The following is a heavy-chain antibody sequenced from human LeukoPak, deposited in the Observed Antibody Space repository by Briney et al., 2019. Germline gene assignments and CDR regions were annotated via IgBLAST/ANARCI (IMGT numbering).Heavy chain of an antibody. Sequence: SETLSLTCAVYGGSFSGYYWSWVRQPPGKGLEWIGEINHSRTTNYNPSLKSRVTISVDTSKNQFSLKLSSVTAADTAVYYCAMAGSSSGWGFDPWGQGTLVTVSS. CDR3: AMAGSSSGWGFDP. J-gene: IGHJ5*02. V-gene: IGHV4-34*01. D-gene: IGHD6-19*01. CDR1: GGSFSGYY. CDR2: INHSRTT.